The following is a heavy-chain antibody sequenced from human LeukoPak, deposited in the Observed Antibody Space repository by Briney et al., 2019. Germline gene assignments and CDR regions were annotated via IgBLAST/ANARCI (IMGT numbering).Heavy chain of an antibody. CDR1: GYTFTSYG. V-gene: IGHV1-18*01. D-gene: IGHD1-26*01. Sequence: GASVKVSCKASGYTFTSYGISWVRQAPGQGLEWMGWISAYNGNTNYAQKLQGRVTMTTDTSTSTAYMELRSLRSDDTAVYYCARVGATYYYYYGMDVWGQGTTVTVSS. CDR2: ISAYNGNT. CDR3: ARVGATYYYYYGMDV. J-gene: IGHJ6*02.